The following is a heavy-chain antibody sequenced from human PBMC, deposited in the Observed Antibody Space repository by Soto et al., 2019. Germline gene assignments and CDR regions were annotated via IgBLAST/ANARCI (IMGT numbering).Heavy chain of an antibody. V-gene: IGHV1-46*01. Sequence: ASVKVSCKASGYTFTSYYRHWVRQAPVQGLEWMGIINPSGGSTSYAQKFQGRVAMTRDTSTSTVYMELSSLRSEDTAVYYCARDRTPNYYDSSGYYPNNWFDPWGQGTPVTVSS. D-gene: IGHD3-22*01. CDR3: ARDRTPNYYDSSGYYPNNWFDP. CDR2: INPSGGST. CDR1: GYTFTSYY. J-gene: IGHJ5*02.